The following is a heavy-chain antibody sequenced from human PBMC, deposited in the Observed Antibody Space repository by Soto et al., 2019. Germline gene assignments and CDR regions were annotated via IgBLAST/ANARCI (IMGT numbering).Heavy chain of an antibody. D-gene: IGHD3-16*01. J-gene: IGHJ4*02. CDR1: GYTFTAYY. CDR2: INPNSGRT. Sequence: ASVKVSCKASGYTFTAYYIHWVRQAPGQPLEYVGWINPNSGRTNYAQKFQGWVTLTRDTSISTAYMELSRLTSDASAVFYCARAANYGLMDYWGQGTLATVSS. CDR3: ARAANYGLMDY. V-gene: IGHV1-2*04.